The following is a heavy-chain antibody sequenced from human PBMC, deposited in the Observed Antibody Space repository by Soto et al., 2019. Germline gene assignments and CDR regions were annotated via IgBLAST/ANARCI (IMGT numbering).Heavy chain of an antibody. V-gene: IGHV4-59*05. J-gene: IGHJ4*02. Sequence: TSETLSLTCTVSGGSISSYYWSWIRQPPGKGLEWIGSIYYSGSTYYNPSLKSRVTISVDTSKNQFSLKLSSVTAADTAVYYCARPTFYTAMVPDWGQGTLVTVSS. D-gene: IGHD5-18*01. CDR3: ARPTFYTAMVPD. CDR2: IYYSGST. CDR1: GGSISSYY.